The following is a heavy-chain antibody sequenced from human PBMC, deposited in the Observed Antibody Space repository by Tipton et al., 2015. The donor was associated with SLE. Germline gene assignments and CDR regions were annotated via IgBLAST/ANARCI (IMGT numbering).Heavy chain of an antibody. CDR2: IIPIFGTA. J-gene: IGHJ3*02. D-gene: IGHD2-21*01. CDR3: ARERREGHCGCHCYDAFDI. CDR1: GGTFSSYA. V-gene: IGHV1-69*01. Sequence: QSGAEVKKPGSSVKVSCKASGGTFSSYAISWVRQAPGQGLEWMGGIIPIFGTANYAQKFQGRVTITADESTSTAYMELSSLRSEDTAVYYCARERREGHCGCHCYDAFDIWGQGTMVTVSS.